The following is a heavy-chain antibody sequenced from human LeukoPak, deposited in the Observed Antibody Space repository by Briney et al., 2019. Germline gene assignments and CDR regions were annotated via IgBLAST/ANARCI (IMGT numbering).Heavy chain of an antibody. V-gene: IGHV4-31*03. CDR1: GGSISSGGYY. CDR2: IYYSGST. D-gene: IGHD3-22*01. Sequence: SQTLSLTCTVSGGSISSGGYYWSWIRQHPGTGLEWIGYIYYSGSTYYNPSLKSRVTISVDTSKNQFSLKLSSVAAADTAVYYCARADSSGYYGWFDPWGQGTLVTVSS. J-gene: IGHJ5*02. CDR3: ARADSSGYYGWFDP.